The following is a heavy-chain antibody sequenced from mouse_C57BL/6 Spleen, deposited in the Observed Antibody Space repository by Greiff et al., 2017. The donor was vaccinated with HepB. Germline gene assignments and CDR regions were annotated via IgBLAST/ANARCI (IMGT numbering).Heavy chain of an antibody. CDR3: ARPVYYDYDWFAY. J-gene: IGHJ3*01. CDR1: GFTFSDYG. V-gene: IGHV5-17*01. CDR2: ISSGSSTI. D-gene: IGHD2-4*01. Sequence: VQLKESGGGLVKPGGSLQLSCAASGFTFSDYGMHWVRQAPEKGLEWVAYISSGSSTIYYADTVKGRFTISRDNAKNTLFLQMTSLRSEDTAMYYCARPVYYDYDWFAYWGQGTLVTVSA.